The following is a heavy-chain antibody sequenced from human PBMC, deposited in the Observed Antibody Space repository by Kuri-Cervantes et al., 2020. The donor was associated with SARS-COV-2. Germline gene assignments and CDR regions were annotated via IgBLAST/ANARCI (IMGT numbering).Heavy chain of an antibody. Sequence: GGSLILSCAASGFTFSSYAMSWVRQAPGKGLEWVSYISSSGSTIYYADSVKGRFTISRDNAKNSLYLQMNSLRAEDTAVYYCARGGEPRGYDILTGYSDYWGQGTLVTVSS. J-gene: IGHJ4*02. CDR2: ISSSGSTI. CDR1: GFTFSSYA. CDR3: ARGGEPRGYDILTGYSDY. V-gene: IGHV3-48*04. D-gene: IGHD3-9*01.